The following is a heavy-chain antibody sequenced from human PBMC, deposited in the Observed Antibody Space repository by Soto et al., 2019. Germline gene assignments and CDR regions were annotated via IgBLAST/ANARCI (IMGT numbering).Heavy chain of an antibody. CDR2: IMPIFPTP. J-gene: IGHJ6*02. CDR1: GGTFGNSA. D-gene: IGHD1-1*01. Sequence: QVQLVQSGAEVKKPGSSVTVSCKASGGTFGNSAISWVRQAPGQGLEWMGGIMPIFPTPDYAQKFQGRVTITADESTSTAYMELTSLRSEDTAVYYCARDKDRQQIDGNYYSGMDVWGQGTTVTV. CDR3: ARDKDRQQIDGNYYSGMDV. V-gene: IGHV1-69*12.